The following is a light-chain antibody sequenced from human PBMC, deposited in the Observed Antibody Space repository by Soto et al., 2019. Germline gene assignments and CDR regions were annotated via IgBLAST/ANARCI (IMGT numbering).Light chain of an antibody. CDR1: QSVTTSY. CDR2: GAS. Sequence: EIGLTQSPGTLSLSPGERATLSCTARQSVTTSYLDWYQQNPGQAPRLLIYGASSRYTGIPDRFSGSGYGTDFTLPISRLEREELAVYFCQQYGSSSTFGGGTPGAIK. CDR3: QQYGSSST. J-gene: IGKJ4*01. V-gene: IGKV3-20*01.